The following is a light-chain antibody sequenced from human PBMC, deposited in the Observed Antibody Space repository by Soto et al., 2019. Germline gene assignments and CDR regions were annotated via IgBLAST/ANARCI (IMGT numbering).Light chain of an antibody. V-gene: IGLV2-14*01. Sequence: QSALPQPASVSGSPGQSITISCTGTSRDVGSYNYVSWYQQHPGKAPKLIMYDVTNRPSGVSNRFSGSKSGNTASLSISGLQAEDEADYYCSSYTTRSTVVFGTGTNVTVL. J-gene: IGLJ1*01. CDR1: SRDVGSYNY. CDR2: DVT. CDR3: SSYTTRSTVV.